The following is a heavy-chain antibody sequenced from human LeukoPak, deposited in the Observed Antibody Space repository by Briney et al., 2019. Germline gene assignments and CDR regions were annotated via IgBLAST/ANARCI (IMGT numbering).Heavy chain of an antibody. CDR3: AREQLAYCGGDCYPGGY. D-gene: IGHD2-21*02. CDR2: ISSSGSTI. J-gene: IGHJ4*02. Sequence: GGSLRLSCAASGFTFSDYYMSWTRQAPGKGLEWVSYISSSGSTIYYADSVKGRFTISRDNAKNSLYLQMNSLRAEGTAVYYCAREQLAYCGGDCYPGGYWGQGTLVTVS. V-gene: IGHV3-11*01. CDR1: GFTFSDYY.